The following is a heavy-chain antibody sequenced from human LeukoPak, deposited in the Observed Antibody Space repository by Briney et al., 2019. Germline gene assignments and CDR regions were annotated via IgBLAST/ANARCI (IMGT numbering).Heavy chain of an antibody. J-gene: IGHJ4*02. CDR1: GGSFSIYY. Sequence: ASETLSLTCTVSGGSFSIYYWSWIRQPAGKGLEYIGRIYTSGSTSYNPSLKSRVTMSVDTSNNQFSLKLSSVTAVDTAVYYCARGPTTVTRAFDYWGQGTLVTVSS. CDR2: IYTSGST. CDR3: ARGPTTVTRAFDY. D-gene: IGHD4-17*01. V-gene: IGHV4-4*07.